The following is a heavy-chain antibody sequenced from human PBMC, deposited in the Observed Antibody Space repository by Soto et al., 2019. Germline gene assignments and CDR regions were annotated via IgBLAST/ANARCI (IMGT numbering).Heavy chain of an antibody. V-gene: IGHV4-61*01. Sequence: QVQLQESGPGLVKPSETLSLTCTVSGGSVSSGSYYWSWIRQPPGKGLEWIGYIYYSGSTNYNPPLLRRANISVDTAKNQFSLKLSSVTAADTAVYYCARKKEGRAPPYYYYGMDVWGQGTTVTVSS. CDR2: IYYSGST. CDR1: GGSVSSGSYY. CDR3: ARKKEGRAPPYYYYGMDV. J-gene: IGHJ6*02.